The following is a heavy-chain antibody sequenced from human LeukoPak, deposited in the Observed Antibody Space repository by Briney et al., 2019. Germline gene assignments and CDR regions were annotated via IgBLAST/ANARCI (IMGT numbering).Heavy chain of an antibody. V-gene: IGHV3-9*01. CDR2: ISWNSGGI. CDR3: AKAYSNYDQFYYYGMDV. Sequence: HAGGSLRLSCAASGFTLDDYAMHWVRQAPGKGLEWVSGISWNSGGIGYADSVKGRFTISRDNAKNSLYLQMNSLRAEDTALYYCAKAYSNYDQFYYYGMDVWGQGTTVTVSS. J-gene: IGHJ6*02. D-gene: IGHD4-11*01. CDR1: GFTLDDYA.